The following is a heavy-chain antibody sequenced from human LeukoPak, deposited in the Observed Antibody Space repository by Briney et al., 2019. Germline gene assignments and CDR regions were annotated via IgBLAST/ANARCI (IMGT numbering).Heavy chain of an antibody. CDR2: IYYSGST. CDR3: ARLTEDYYFDY. V-gene: IGHV4-59*01. D-gene: IGHD1-14*01. Sequence: SETLSLTCTVSGGSISSYYWTWIRQPPGKGLEWIGHIYYSGSTNYNPSLKSRVTILVDTSKNQFSLKLSSVTAADTAVYYCARLTEDYYFDYWGQGTLVTVSS. CDR1: GGSISSYY. J-gene: IGHJ4*02.